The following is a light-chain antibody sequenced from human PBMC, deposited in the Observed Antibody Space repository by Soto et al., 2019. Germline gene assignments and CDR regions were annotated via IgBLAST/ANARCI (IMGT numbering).Light chain of an antibody. J-gene: IGKJ5*01. CDR3: QQYGSSSEIT. CDR1: QSVAGSY. CDR2: GAS. Sequence: IVCSQRRGTLPQSPGERATLSCRAIQSVAGSYLAWYQQKPGQAPRLLIYGASSRATGFPDRFSGSGSGTDFTLTISGLEPEDSAVYYCQQYGSSSEITFGQGTRLEI. V-gene: IGKV3-20*01.